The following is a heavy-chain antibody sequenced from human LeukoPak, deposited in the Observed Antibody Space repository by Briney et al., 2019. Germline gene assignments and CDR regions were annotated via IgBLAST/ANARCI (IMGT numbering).Heavy chain of an antibody. CDR2: IYYSGSA. J-gene: IGHJ4*02. D-gene: IGHD6-19*01. Sequence: SETLSLTCTVSGASISSGDYYWSWIRQPPGKDLEWIGYIYYSGSAYYNPSLKSRVTISVDTSKNQFSLKLSSVTAADTAVYYCARLPVAGTNFDYWGQGTLVTVSS. CDR3: ARLPVAGTNFDY. CDR1: GASISSGDYY. V-gene: IGHV4-30-4*08.